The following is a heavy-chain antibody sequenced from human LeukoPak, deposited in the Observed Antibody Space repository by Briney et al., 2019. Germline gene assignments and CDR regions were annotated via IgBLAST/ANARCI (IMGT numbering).Heavy chain of an antibody. V-gene: IGHV3-74*01. CDR2: SNTDGSST. D-gene: IGHD4-11*01. J-gene: IGHJ4*02. CDR1: GFTFSRYW. CDR3: ARGYSDYYYFDS. Sequence: PGGSLRLSCAASGFTFSRYWMHWVRQAPGKRLVWVSRSNTDGSSTNYADSVKGRFTISRDNAKSTLYLQMNSLRAEDTAVYYCARGYSDYYYFDSWGQGTLVTVSS.